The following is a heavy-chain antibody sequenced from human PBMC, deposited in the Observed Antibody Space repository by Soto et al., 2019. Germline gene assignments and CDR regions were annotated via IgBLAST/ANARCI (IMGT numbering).Heavy chain of an antibody. V-gene: IGHV1-3*01. CDR2: INAGNGNT. Sequence: QVQLVQSGAEVKKPGASVKVSCKASGYTFTSYAMHWVRQAPGQRLEWMGWINAGNGNTKYSQKFQGRVTITRDTSASTAYMELSSLRSEDTAVYYCARDIPTRLVVPAEGFDPWGQGTLVTVSS. D-gene: IGHD2-2*01. CDR1: GYTFTSYA. CDR3: ARDIPTRLVVPAEGFDP. J-gene: IGHJ5*02.